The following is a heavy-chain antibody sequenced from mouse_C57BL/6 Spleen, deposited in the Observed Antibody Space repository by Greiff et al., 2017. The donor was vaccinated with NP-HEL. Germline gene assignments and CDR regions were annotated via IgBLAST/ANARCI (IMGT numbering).Heavy chain of an antibody. CDR3: TRGCGSSYWYFDV. D-gene: IGHD1-1*01. CDR2: ISSGGGYI. J-gene: IGHJ1*03. CDR1: GFTFSSYA. V-gene: IGHV5-9-1*02. Sequence: EVKVVESGEGLVKPGGSLKLSCAASGFTFSSYAMSWVRQTPEKRLEWVAYISSGGGYIYYADTVKGRFTISRDNARNTLYLQMSSLKSEDTAMYYCTRGCGSSYWYFDVWGTGTTVTVSS.